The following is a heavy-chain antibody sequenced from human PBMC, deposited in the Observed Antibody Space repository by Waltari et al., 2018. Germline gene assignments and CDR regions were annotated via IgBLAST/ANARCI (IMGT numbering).Heavy chain of an antibody. D-gene: IGHD5-18*01. Sequence: QVQLVQSGAEVKKPGASVKVSCTVSGYTLTDLSMHWVRKAHGKGLEWMGGFDPEDGETSYAQKFQGRVTMTEDTSTDTAYMELSSLRSEDTAVYYCATGWWIQSTHLYYGMDVWGQGTTVTVSS. CDR3: ATGWWIQSTHLYYGMDV. CDR2: FDPEDGET. CDR1: GYTLTDLS. J-gene: IGHJ6*02. V-gene: IGHV1-24*01.